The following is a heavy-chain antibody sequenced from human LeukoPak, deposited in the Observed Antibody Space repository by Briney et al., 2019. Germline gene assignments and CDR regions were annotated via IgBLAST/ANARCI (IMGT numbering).Heavy chain of an antibody. V-gene: IGHV3-7*01. CDR3: ARQRRYCSGDNCYQRTFDY. D-gene: IGHD2-15*01. J-gene: IGHJ4*02. Sequence: PGGSLRLSCIASGFTFRNAWMSWVRQAPGEGLEWVANIKQDGSEKYYVDSVKGRFTISRDNAKNSLYLQMNSLRAEDTAVYYCARQRRYCSGDNCYQRTFDYWGQGTLVTVSS. CDR1: GFTFRNAW. CDR2: IKQDGSEK.